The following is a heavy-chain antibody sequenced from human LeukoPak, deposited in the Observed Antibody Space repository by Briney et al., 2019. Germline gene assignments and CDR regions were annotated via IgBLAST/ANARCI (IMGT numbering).Heavy chain of an antibody. CDR3: ARRLYYDFWSGYYHAWFDP. J-gene: IGHJ5*02. Sequence: SETLSLTCAVYGGSFSGYYWSWIRQPPGKGLEWIGEINHSGSTNYNPSLKSRVTISVDTSKNQFSLKLSSVTAADTAVYYCARRLYYDFWSGYYHAWFDPWGQGTLVTVSS. CDR2: INHSGST. CDR1: GGSFSGYY. D-gene: IGHD3-3*01. V-gene: IGHV4-34*01.